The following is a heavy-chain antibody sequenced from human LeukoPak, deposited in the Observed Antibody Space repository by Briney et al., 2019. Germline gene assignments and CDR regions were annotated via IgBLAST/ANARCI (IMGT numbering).Heavy chain of an antibody. CDR2: IGTSNSYI. V-gene: IGHV3-21*01. CDR1: GFTFSSYN. Sequence: GGSLRLSCAASGFTFSSYNMNWVRQAPGKGLEWVSSIGTSNSYIYYADSVTGRFTISRDNAKNSLYLQMNSLRAEDTAVYYCAGSWSPYDAFDIWGQGTMVTVSS. CDR3: AGSWSPYDAFDI. D-gene: IGHD6-13*01. J-gene: IGHJ3*02.